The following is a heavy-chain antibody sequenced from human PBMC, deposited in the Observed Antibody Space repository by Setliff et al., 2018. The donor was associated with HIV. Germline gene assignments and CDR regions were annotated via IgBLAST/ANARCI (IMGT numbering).Heavy chain of an antibody. V-gene: IGHV4-59*01. CDR2: IFPGGAT. J-gene: IGHJ4*02. CDR3: AKSSPSIGYITDC. D-gene: IGHD5-12*01. Sequence: PSETLSLTCSVSGVSISSYYWSWIRHSPGKGLEWIGIIFPGGATNYNPSLTSRVTISVDTSKNHLFLKLTSVTTADTAVYFCAKSSPSIGYITDCWGQGAQVTAPQ. CDR1: GVSISSYY.